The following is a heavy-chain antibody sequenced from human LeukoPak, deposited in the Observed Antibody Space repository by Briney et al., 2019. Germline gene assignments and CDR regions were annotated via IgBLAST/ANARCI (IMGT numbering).Heavy chain of an antibody. J-gene: IGHJ4*02. CDR2: ISSSSSYI. V-gene: IGHV3-21*04. CDR3: AKYSKWQLVRFDY. CDR1: GFTFSSYS. D-gene: IGHD6-6*01. Sequence: GGSLRLSCAASGFTFSSYSMNWVRQAPGKGLEWVSSISSSSSYIYYADSVKGRFTISRDNSKNTLYLQMNSLRAEDTAVYYCAKYSKWQLVRFDYWGQGTLVTVSS.